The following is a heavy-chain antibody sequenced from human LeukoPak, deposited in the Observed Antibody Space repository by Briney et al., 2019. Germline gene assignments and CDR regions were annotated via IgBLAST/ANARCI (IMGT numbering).Heavy chain of an antibody. J-gene: IGHJ4*02. V-gene: IGHV1-2*02. Sequence: ASVKVSCKASGYTFTGYYMHWVRQAPGQGLEWMGWINPNSGGTNYAQKFQGRVTMTRDTSISTAYMELSRLRSDDTAVYYCAKALAYCGGDCSIPIGYWGQGTLVTVPS. CDR1: GYTFTGYY. CDR2: INPNSGGT. D-gene: IGHD2-21*02. CDR3: AKALAYCGGDCSIPIGY.